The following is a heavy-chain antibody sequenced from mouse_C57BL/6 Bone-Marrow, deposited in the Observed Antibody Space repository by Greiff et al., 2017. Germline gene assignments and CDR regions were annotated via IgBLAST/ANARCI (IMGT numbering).Heavy chain of an antibody. CDR3: AMWDYLSWYFDV. CDR2: IHPSDSDT. V-gene: IGHV1-74*01. J-gene: IGHJ1*03. Sequence: QVQLQQPGAELVKPGASVKVSCKASGYTFTSYWMHWVKQRPGQGLEWIGRIHPSDSDTNYNQKFKGKATLTVGKSSSTAYMQPSSLTSEDSAVYYCAMWDYLSWYFDVWGTGTTVTVSS. CDR1: GYTFTSYW. D-gene: IGHD1-1*01.